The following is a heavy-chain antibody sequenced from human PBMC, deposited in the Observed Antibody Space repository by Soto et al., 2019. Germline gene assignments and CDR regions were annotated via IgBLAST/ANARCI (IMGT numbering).Heavy chain of an antibody. J-gene: IGHJ4*02. CDR3: ARDSASGRYDESFWHHIEY. Sequence: EVQLLESGGGLVQPGGSLRLSCAASGFTFSNYVMSWVRQAPGKGLEWVSGISGDGFVTYYADAVKGRFTISRDNSRNTLYLQINRLRDDDTSVYYCARDSASGRYDESFWHHIEYWGQGTLVTVSS. V-gene: IGHV3-23*01. CDR1: GFTFSNYV. CDR2: ISGDGFVT. D-gene: IGHD1-26*01.